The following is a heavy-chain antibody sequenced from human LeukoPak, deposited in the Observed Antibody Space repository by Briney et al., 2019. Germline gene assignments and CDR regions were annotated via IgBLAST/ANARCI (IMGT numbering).Heavy chain of an antibody. CDR3: ARRAYYGSSGYYPTSGYFDL. CDR2: IYSNGIT. V-gene: IGHV4-4*08. CDR1: GGSIFSYY. Sequence: SETLSLTCTVSGGSIFSYYWNWIRQPPGKGLEWIGYIYSNGITNYSPSLRSRGTISIATSKNQFSLRLRSVTAADTAIYYCARRAYYGSSGYYPTSGYFDLWGRGTLVTVS. D-gene: IGHD3-22*01. J-gene: IGHJ2*01.